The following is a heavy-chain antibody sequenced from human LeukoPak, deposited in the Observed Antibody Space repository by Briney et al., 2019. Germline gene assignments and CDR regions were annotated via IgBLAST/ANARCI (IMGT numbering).Heavy chain of an antibody. CDR1: GYTFTSYG. D-gene: IGHD4-17*01. Sequence: ASVKVSCKAPGYTFTSYGITWVRQAPGQGLEWMGWISAYNGNTNYAQKLQGRVTVTTDTPTNTAYMELRSLRSDDTAVYYCARGDYDFDYWGQGTLVTVSS. CDR2: ISAYNGNT. V-gene: IGHV1-18*01. CDR3: ARGDYDFDY. J-gene: IGHJ4*02.